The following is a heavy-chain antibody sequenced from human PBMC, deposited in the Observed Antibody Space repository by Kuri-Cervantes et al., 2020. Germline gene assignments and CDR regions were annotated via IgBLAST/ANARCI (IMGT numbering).Heavy chain of an antibody. CDR3: ARSRTAARRSWFDP. CDR2: TYYRSKWYN. D-gene: IGHD6-6*01. V-gene: IGHV6-1*01. CDR1: GDSVSSNSAA. J-gene: IGHJ5*02. Sequence: LRLSCAISGDSVSSNSAAWNWIRQSPSRGLEWLGRTYYRSKWYNDYAVSVKSRITINPDTSKNQFSLQLNSVTPEDTAVYYCARSRTAARRSWFDPWGQGTLVTVSS.